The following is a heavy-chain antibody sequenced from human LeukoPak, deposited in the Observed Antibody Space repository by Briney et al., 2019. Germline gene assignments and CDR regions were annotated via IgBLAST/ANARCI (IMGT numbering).Heavy chain of an antibody. Sequence: ASVKVSFKASGYTFTIYGISWVGQAPGQGGEGMGWISAYNGNTNYAQKLHGRVTMTTDTSTSTAYMELRSLRSDDTAVYYCARRRYGGNSRQFDYWGQGTLVTVSS. D-gene: IGHD4-23*01. CDR2: ISAYNGNT. J-gene: IGHJ4*02. CDR1: GYTFTIYG. CDR3: ARRRYGGNSRQFDY. V-gene: IGHV1-18*01.